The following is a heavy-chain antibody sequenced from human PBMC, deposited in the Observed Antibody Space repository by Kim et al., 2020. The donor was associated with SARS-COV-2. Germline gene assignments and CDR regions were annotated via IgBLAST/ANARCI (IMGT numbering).Heavy chain of an antibody. CDR1: GFTFNNAW. CDR2: IKSKSDGGTT. Sequence: GGSLRLSCAASGFTFNNAWMSWVRQAPGKGLEWVGRIKSKSDGGTTDYAAPVKGRFTISRDDSKTTLYLQMNSLKTEDTAVYYCTTKPTVTARGWETIKGGFEPWGQGTLVTVYS. D-gene: IGHD4-17*01. CDR3: TTKPTVTARGWETIKGGFEP. V-gene: IGHV3-15*01. J-gene: IGHJ5*02.